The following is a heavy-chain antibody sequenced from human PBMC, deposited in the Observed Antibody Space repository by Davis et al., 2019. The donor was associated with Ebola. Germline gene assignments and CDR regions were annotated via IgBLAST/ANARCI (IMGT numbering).Heavy chain of an antibody. Sequence: GESLKISCAASGFTFSGSAMHWVRQASGKGLEWVGRIRSKANSYATAYAASVKGRFTISRDDSKNSLYLQMNSLKTEDTAVYYCARDSMYYYGSGSYYKRHYGMDVWGQGTTVTVSS. D-gene: IGHD3-10*01. V-gene: IGHV3-73*01. CDR2: IRSKANSYAT. J-gene: IGHJ6*02. CDR3: ARDSMYYYGSGSYYKRHYGMDV. CDR1: GFTFSGSA.